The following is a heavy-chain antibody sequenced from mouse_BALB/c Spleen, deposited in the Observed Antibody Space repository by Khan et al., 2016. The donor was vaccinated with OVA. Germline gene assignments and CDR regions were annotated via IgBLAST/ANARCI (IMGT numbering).Heavy chain of an antibody. D-gene: IGHD1-1*01. CDR3: ANHGSTYAWLTY. CDR1: GYTFTSYW. Sequence: QVQLKESGAELAKPGASVKMSCKASGYTFTSYWMHWVKQRPGQGLEWIGYINPSTAYTEYNQRFKDKATLTADKSSSTAYMQLSSLTSEDSAVYYCANHGSTYAWLTYWGQGTLVTVSA. CDR2: INPSTAYT. J-gene: IGHJ3*01. V-gene: IGHV1-7*01.